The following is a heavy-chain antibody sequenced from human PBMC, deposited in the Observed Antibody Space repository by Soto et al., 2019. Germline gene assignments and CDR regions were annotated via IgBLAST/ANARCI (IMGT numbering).Heavy chain of an antibody. CDR3: ARRSENRSIAARPDFEY. Sequence: QVQLQQWGAGLLKPSETLSLTCAVYGGSFSGYYWSWIRQPPGKGLEWIGEINHSGSTNYNPSLKSRVTISVDTSKNQFSLMLSSVTAADTAVYYCARRSENRSIAARPDFEYWGQGTLVTVSS. D-gene: IGHD6-6*01. CDR1: GGSFSGYY. V-gene: IGHV4-34*01. J-gene: IGHJ4*02. CDR2: INHSGST.